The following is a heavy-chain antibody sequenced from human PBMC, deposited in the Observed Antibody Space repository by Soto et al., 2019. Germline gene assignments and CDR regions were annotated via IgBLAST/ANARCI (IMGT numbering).Heavy chain of an antibody. Sequence: ASVKVSCKASGYTFTSYDINWVRQATGQGLEWMGWINPNSGGTNYAQKFQGWVTMTRDTSISTAYMELSRLRSDDTAVYYCARGPYCSGGSCYLVHFDYWGQGTLVTVS. D-gene: IGHD2-15*01. CDR3: ARGPYCSGGSCYLVHFDY. CDR1: GYTFTSYD. V-gene: IGHV1-2*04. CDR2: INPNSGGT. J-gene: IGHJ4*02.